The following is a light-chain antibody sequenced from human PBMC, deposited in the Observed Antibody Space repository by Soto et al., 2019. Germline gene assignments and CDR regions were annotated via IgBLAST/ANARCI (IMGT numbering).Light chain of an antibody. V-gene: IGLV1-40*01. CDR2: RNT. CDR3: QSYDSSLSGYV. CDR1: SSNIGAGYP. Sequence: QPVLTQPPSVSGAPGQRITISCTGSSSNIGAGYPVHWYQQLPGTAPKLLIFRNTIRPSGVPDRFSGSRSGLAITGLQAEDEADYYCQSYDSSLSGYVFGTGTKVTVL. J-gene: IGLJ1*01.